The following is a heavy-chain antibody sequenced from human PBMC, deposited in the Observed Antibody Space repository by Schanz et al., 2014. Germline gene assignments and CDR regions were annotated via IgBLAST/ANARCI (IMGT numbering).Heavy chain of an antibody. Sequence: EVQLVESGGGLIQPGGSLRLSCAVSGFTVNTNYMSWVRQAPGKGLEWISSMYINSGSTQYADSVKGRFIISRDSSKNTLFLQMNSLRAEDTAVYFCAKDVRPVANTVHFYYMDVWGQGTTVTVSS. D-gene: IGHD6-19*01. V-gene: IGHV3-53*01. CDR1: GFTVNTNY. CDR2: MYINSGST. J-gene: IGHJ6*02. CDR3: AKDVRPVANTVHFYYMDV.